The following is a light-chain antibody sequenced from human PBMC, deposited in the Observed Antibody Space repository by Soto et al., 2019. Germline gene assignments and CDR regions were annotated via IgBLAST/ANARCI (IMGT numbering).Light chain of an antibody. CDR3: QQYNNWPYT. V-gene: IGKV3-15*01. J-gene: IGKJ2*01. CDR2: RTS. Sequence: EIVMTQSLATLSLSPGERATLSCRASQSVSSNLAWYRQKPGQAPTLLIYRTSTRATGIPDRFSGSGSGTEFTLTISSLQSEDFAFYYCQQYNNWPYTFGQGTKLEIK. CDR1: QSVSSN.